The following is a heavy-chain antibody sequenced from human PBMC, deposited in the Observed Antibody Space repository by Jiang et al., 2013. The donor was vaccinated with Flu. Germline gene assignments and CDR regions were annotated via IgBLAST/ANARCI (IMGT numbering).Heavy chain of an antibody. CDR2: INPRDSNV. CDR1: GYNFHNSW. J-gene: IGHJ4*02. D-gene: IGHD2-21*02. CDR3: AKSHYCGNDCYLHY. V-gene: IGHV5-10-1*01. Sequence: GAEVKKPGESLRISCKAAGYNFHNSWISWVRQVSGKGLEWMGRINPRDSNVNYSPSFQGHVTMSVDKSISTAYLQWSSLQASDTAMYYCAKSHYCGNDCYLHYWGQGTLVTVSS.